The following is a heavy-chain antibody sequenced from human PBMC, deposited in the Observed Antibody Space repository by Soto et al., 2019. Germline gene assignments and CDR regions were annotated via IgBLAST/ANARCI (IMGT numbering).Heavy chain of an antibody. Sequence: EVQLTESGGGLVQPGGSLRLSCEASGFTFSSYSMTWVGQAPGKGLEWVSGISDSGGNTWYADSVKGRFTISRDNSKNTLFLQMNSLRAEDTAVYFCSKWSGFGDAWGQGTLVTVSS. CDR1: GFTFSSYS. CDR3: SKWSGFGDA. D-gene: IGHD3-10*01. CDR2: ISDSGGNT. J-gene: IGHJ5*02. V-gene: IGHV3-23*01.